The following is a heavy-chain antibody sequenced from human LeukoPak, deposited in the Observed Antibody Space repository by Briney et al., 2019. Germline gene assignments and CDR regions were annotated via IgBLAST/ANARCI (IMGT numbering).Heavy chain of an antibody. CDR2: INPNSGGT. V-gene: IGHV1-2*02. CDR3: YSSDDAFDI. D-gene: IGHD3-22*01. Sequence: ASVKVSCKAAGYTFTDYYMHWVRQAPGQGFEWMGWINPNSGGTNYAQKFQGRVTMTRDTSITTAYMELSRLRSDDAAVYYCYSSDDAFDIWGQGTMVTVSS. CDR1: GYTFTDYY. J-gene: IGHJ3*02.